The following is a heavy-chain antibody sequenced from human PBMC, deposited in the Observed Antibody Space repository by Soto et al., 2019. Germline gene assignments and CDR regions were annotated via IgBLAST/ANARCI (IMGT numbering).Heavy chain of an antibody. CDR1: GFTFDDYG. V-gene: IGHV3-20*04. D-gene: IGHD1-20*01. Sequence: PGGSLRLSCAASGFTFDDYGMSWVRQAPGKGLEWVSGINWNGGSTGYADSVKGRFTISRDNAKNSLYLQMNSLRAEDTALYYCASAPRGPSDNPYYYYGMDVWGQGTTVTVSS. J-gene: IGHJ6*02. CDR3: ASAPRGPSDNPYYYYGMDV. CDR2: INWNGGST.